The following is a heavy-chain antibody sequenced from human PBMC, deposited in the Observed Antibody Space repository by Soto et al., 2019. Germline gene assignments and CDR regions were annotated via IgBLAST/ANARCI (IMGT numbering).Heavy chain of an antibody. CDR3: AGEPKGGPAAGAIEI. CDR1: GGSISRGDYY. D-gene: IGHD6-25*01. J-gene: IGHJ3*02. CDR2: IFYTGSP. V-gene: IGHV4-30-4*01. Sequence: SETLSLTCTVSGGSISRGDYYWTWIRQPPGKGLEWIGFIFYTGSPYYNPSLKSRVAISVDTSKNQFSLNLTSVTAADTAVYFCAGEPKGGPAAGAIEIWGQGTMVTVSS.